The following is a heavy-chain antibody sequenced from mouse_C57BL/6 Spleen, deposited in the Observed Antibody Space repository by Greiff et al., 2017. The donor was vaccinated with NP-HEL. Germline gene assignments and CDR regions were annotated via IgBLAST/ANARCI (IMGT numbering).Heavy chain of an antibody. V-gene: IGHV1-47*01. J-gene: IGHJ4*01. CDR1: GYTFTTYP. Sequence: QVQLQQSGAELVKPGASVKMSCKASGYTFTTYPIEWMKQNHGKSLEWIGNFHPYNDDTKYNEKFKGKATLTVEKSSSTVYLELSRLTSDDSAVYYCERGRTYGYDEGGYAMDYWGQGTSVTVSS. CDR3: ERGRTYGYDEGGYAMDY. CDR2: FHPYNDDT. D-gene: IGHD2-2*01.